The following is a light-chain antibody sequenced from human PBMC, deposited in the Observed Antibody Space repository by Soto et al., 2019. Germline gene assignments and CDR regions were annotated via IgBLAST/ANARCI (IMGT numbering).Light chain of an antibody. Sequence: EIVLTQSPDTLSLYPGERAILSCRASQSVSANYLAWYQQKPGQAPRLLIYRASNRATGIPDRFSGSGSAIDFSLTISGVEPEDFAVYYCQQYFTSPAMYTFGQGTKLQIK. CDR2: RAS. CDR1: QSVSANY. CDR3: QQYFTSPAMYT. V-gene: IGKV3-20*01. J-gene: IGKJ2*01.